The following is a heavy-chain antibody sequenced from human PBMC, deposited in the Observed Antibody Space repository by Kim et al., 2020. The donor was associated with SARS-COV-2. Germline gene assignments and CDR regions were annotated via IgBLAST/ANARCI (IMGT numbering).Heavy chain of an antibody. CDR2: TRNKANSYTT. D-gene: IGHD6-13*01. V-gene: IGHV3-72*01. J-gene: IGHJ6*02. CDR3: ARTTWTGYSSSWSPRRDMDV. CDR1: GFTFSDHY. Sequence: GGSLRLSCAASGFTFSDHYMDWVRQAPGKGLEWVGRTRNKANSYTTEYAASVKGRFTISRDDSKNSLYLQMNSLKTEDTAVYYCARTTWTGYSSSWSPRRDMDVWGQGTTVTVSS.